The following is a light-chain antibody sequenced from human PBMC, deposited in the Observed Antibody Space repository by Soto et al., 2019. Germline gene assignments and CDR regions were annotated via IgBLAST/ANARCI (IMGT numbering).Light chain of an antibody. V-gene: IGLV2-14*01. Sequence: QSVLTHPASVSGSPGQSITISCTGTSSDVGGYNYFSWYQQHPGKAPKLMIYEVSNRPSGVSNRFSGSKSGNTASLTISGLQAEDEADYYCSSYTSSSTLTYVFGTGTKVTVL. CDR2: EVS. J-gene: IGLJ1*01. CDR3: SSYTSSSTLTYV. CDR1: SSDVGGYNY.